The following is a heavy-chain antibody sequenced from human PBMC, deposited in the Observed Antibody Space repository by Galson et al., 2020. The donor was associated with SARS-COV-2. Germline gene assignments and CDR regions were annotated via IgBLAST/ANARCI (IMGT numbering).Heavy chain of an antibody. CDR1: GGSISNDRW. CDR2: IYHSGTT. D-gene: IGHD1-26*01. CDR3: ARGAVGAQGGVDY. J-gene: IGHJ4*01. V-gene: IGHV4-4*02. Sequence: SETLSLTCAVSGGSISNDRWWTWVRQPPGKGLEWIGEIYHSGTTNYKPSLKDRVTISVDKSRNHFSLKLISVTAADTAMYYCARGAVGAQGGVDYWGHGALVTVSS.